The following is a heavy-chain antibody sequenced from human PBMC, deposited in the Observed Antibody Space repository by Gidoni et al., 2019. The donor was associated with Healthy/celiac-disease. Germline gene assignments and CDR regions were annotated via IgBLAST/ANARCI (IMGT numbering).Heavy chain of an antibody. V-gene: IGHV4-39*01. J-gene: IGHJ4*02. CDR3: ARQVGYGGNSRGVSDY. CDR2: GST. D-gene: IGHD4-17*01. Sequence: GSTYYNPSLKSRVTISVDTSKNQFSLKLSSVTAADTAVYYCARQVGYGGNSRGVSDYWGQGTLVTVSS.